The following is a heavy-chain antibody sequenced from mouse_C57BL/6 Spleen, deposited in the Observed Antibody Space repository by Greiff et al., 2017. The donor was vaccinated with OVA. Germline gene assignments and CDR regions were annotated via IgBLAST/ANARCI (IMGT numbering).Heavy chain of an antibody. D-gene: IGHD3-1*01. J-gene: IGHJ2*01. V-gene: IGHV1-64*01. Sequence: QVQLQQPGAELVKPRASVKLSCKASGYTFTSYWMHWVKQRPGQGLEWIGMIHPNSGSTNYNEKFKSKATLTVDKSSSTAYMQLSSLTSEDSAVYYCARSGYDYFDYWGQGTTLTVSS. CDR3: ARSGYDYFDY. CDR2: IHPNSGST. CDR1: GYTFTSYW.